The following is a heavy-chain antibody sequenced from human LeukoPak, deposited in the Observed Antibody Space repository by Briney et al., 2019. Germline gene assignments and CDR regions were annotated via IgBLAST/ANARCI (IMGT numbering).Heavy chain of an antibody. V-gene: IGHV3-9*01. CDR2: INYQSARF. CDR3: VKDAGIAPRPCYFDY. D-gene: IGHD6-6*01. CDR1: GFTFDDYG. Sequence: GGSLRLSCAASGFTFDDYGLHWVRQVPGKGLEWVSGINYQSARFDADSVKGRFTISRDNAKNLLYLLMDSLRPEDSALYYCVKDAGIAPRPCYFDYWGQGTQVIVSS. J-gene: IGHJ4*02.